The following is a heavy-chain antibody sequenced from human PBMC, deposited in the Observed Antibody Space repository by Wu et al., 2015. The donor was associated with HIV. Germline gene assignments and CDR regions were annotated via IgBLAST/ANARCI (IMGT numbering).Heavy chain of an antibody. CDR3: ARVESRWERATYYYYMDV. D-gene: IGHD4-23*01. J-gene: IGHJ6*03. V-gene: IGHV1-2*02. Sequence: QVQLVQSGAEVKKPGASVKVSCKASGYTFTGYYMHWVRQAPGQGLEWMGWINPNSGGTNYAQKFQGRVTMTRDTSISTAYMELSRPRSDDTAVYYCARVESRWERATYYYYMDVWGKGTTVTVSS. CDR1: GYTFTGYY. CDR2: INPNSGGT.